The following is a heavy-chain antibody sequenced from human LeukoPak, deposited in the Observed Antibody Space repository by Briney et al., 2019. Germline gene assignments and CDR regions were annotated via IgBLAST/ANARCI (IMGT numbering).Heavy chain of an antibody. CDR3: ARDLLYDSGYYYGMDV. CDR1: GVTSSNYG. J-gene: IGHJ6*02. Sequence: GGSLRLSCAASGVTSSNYGMHWLRQAPGKGLEWVAVIWYDGSNIYYADSVKGRFTISRDNSKNTLYLQMNSLRAEDTAVYYCARDLLYDSGYYYGMDVWGQGATVTVSS. CDR2: IWYDGSNI. V-gene: IGHV3-33*01. D-gene: IGHD3-3*01.